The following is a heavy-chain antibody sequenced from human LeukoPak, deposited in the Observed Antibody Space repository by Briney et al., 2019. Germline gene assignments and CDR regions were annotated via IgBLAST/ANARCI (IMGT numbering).Heavy chain of an antibody. J-gene: IGHJ4*02. CDR2: ISSSGSTI. CDR1: GFTFSSYE. D-gene: IGHD4-17*01. Sequence: GGSLRLSCAASGFTFSSYEMNWVRQAPGKGLEWVSYISSSGSTIYYADSVKGRFTISRDNAKNSLYLQMNSLRVEDTAVYYCSRSTVSLVDWGQGTLVTVSS. CDR3: SRSTVSLVD. V-gene: IGHV3-48*03.